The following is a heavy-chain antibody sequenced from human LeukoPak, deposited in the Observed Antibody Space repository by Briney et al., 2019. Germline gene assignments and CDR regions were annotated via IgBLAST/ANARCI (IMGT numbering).Heavy chain of an antibody. CDR2: IYHSGST. J-gene: IGHJ4*02. Sequence: PSGTLSLTCAVSGGSISSSNWWRWVRQPPEKGLEWTGEIYHSGSTNYNPSLKSRVTISVDKSKNQFSLKLSSVTAADTAVYYCARDFHSGSSSWDSWGQGTLVTVSS. V-gene: IGHV4-4*02. D-gene: IGHD6-13*01. CDR3: ARDFHSGSSSWDS. CDR1: GGSISSSNW.